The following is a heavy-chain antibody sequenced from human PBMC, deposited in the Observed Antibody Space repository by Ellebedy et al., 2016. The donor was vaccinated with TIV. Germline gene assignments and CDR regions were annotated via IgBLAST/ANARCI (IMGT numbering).Heavy chain of an antibody. CDR1: GWSFSGYY. CDR2: INHSGIT. V-gene: IGHV4-34*01. J-gene: IGHJ6*02. Sequence: MPSETLSLTCGLHGWSFSGYYWSWIRQPPGKGLEWFGAINHSGITHYNPSLKSRVTISVDTSTNQFSLKLRSVTAADTAVYYCARWNVNYYYYGMDVWGQGTTVTVSS. D-gene: IGHD1-1*01. CDR3: ARWNVNYYYYGMDV.